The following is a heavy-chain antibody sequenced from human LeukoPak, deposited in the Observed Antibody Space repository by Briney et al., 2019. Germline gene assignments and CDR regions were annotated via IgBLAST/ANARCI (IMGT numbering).Heavy chain of an antibody. CDR2: IYHSGST. CDR3: ASVMTTVTGFDY. CDR1: GCSISSGYY. J-gene: IGHJ4*02. D-gene: IGHD4-17*01. V-gene: IGHV4-38-2*01. Sequence: PSETLSLTCAVSGCSISSGYYWGWIRQPPGKGLEWIGSIYHSGSTYYNPSLKSRVTISVDTSKNQFSLKLSSVTAADTAVYYCASVMTTVTGFDYWGQGTLVTVSS.